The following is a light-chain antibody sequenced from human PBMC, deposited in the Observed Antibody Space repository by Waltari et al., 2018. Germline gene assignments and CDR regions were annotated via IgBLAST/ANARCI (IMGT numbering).Light chain of an antibody. CDR2: KAS. Sequence: DIQMTQSPSTLSASVADRVTITCRASQNINSWLAWYQQKPGKAPKLLIYKASSLESGVPSRFSGSGSGTEFTLTISSLQPDDFATYYCQQHSNYWTFGQGTKVEIK. V-gene: IGKV1-5*03. J-gene: IGKJ1*01. CDR3: QQHSNYWT. CDR1: QNINSW.